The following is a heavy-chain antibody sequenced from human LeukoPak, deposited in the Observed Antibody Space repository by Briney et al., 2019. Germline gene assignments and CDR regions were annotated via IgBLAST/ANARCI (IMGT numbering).Heavy chain of an antibody. D-gene: IGHD3-10*01. V-gene: IGHV3-33*01. J-gene: IGHJ6*02. CDR2: IWYEGSNK. CDR3: ARDHYYGSGRLVRYYYGMDV. Sequence: GGSLRLSCAASGFTFSSYGMHWVRQAPGKGLEWVAVIWYEGSNKYYADSVKGRFTISRDNSKNTLYLQMNSLRAEDTAVYYCARDHYYGSGRLVRYYYGMDVWGQGTTVTVSS. CDR1: GFTFSSYG.